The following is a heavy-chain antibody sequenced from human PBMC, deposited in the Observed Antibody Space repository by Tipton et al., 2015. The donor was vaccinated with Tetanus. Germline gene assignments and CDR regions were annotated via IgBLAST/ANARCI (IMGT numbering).Heavy chain of an antibody. CDR2: ISSSGTTM. D-gene: IGHD3-3*01. CDR1: GVNFKTLG. Sequence: SGVNFKTLGINWVRQAPGKGLEWISYISSSGTTMYYADSVKGRFTISRDNAKNSLFLQMNSLRVEDTGLYFCARDNYDSKDFSDYWGQGTLITVSS. V-gene: IGHV3-48*01. J-gene: IGHJ4*02. CDR3: ARDNYDSKDFSDY.